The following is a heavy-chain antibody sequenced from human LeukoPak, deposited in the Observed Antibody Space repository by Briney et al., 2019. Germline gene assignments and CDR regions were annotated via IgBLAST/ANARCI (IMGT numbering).Heavy chain of an antibody. CDR1: GGSISSISYY. CDR3: ARDLGQEGYDWYFDL. V-gene: IGHV4-39*07. Sequence: PSETLSLTCTVSGGSISSISYYWGWIRQPPGKGLEWIGSIYYSGSTYYNPSLKSRVTISVDTSKNQFSLKLSSVTAADTAVYYCARDLGQEGYDWYFDLWGRGTLVTASS. J-gene: IGHJ2*01. CDR2: IYYSGST. D-gene: IGHD5-18*01.